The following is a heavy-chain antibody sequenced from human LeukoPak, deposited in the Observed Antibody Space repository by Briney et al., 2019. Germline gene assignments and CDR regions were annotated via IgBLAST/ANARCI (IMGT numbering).Heavy chain of an antibody. V-gene: IGHV4-34*01. Sequence: SPSETLSLTCAVYGGSFSGYYWSWIRQPPGKGLEWIGEINHSGSTNYNPSLKSRVTISVDTSKNQFSLKLSSVTAADTAVYYCAREKKERRGSGSEYYFDYWGQGTLVTVSS. D-gene: IGHD3-10*01. CDR1: GGSFSGYY. CDR2: INHSGST. J-gene: IGHJ4*02. CDR3: AREKKERRGSGSEYYFDY.